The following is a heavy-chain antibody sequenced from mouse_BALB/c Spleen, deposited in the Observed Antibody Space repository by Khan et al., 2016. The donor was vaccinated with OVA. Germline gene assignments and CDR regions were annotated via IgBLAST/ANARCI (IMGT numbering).Heavy chain of an antibody. CDR3: ARGNYYGYYFDY. D-gene: IGHD1-1*01. J-gene: IGHJ2*01. V-gene: IGHV3-2*02. Sequence: EVKLLESGPGLVKPSQSLSLTCTVTGYSITSGYAWNWIRQFPGNKLEWMGYISYSGGTSYNPSLKSRISITRDTSKHQFFLQLNSVTTEDTATYYCARGNYYGYYFDYWGQGTTLTVSS. CDR1: GYSITSGYA. CDR2: ISYSGGT.